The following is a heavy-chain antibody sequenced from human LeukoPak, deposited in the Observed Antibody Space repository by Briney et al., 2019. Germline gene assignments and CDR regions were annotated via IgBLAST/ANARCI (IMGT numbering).Heavy chain of an antibody. J-gene: IGHJ3*01. D-gene: IGHD3-16*01. Sequence: PSETLSLTCTVSGGSISGTYYWSWIRPPPGKGLEWIGYIYYTGTTDSNPSLKSRVTISLDTSKNQFSLNLSSVTAADTPVYYCARRWVYDKRAFDAWGQGTMVTVSS. CDR2: IYYTGTT. V-gene: IGHV4-59*08. CDR1: GGSISGTYY. CDR3: ARRWVYDKRAFDA.